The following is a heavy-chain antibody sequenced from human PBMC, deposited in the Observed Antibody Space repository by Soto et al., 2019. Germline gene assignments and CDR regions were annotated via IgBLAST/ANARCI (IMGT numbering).Heavy chain of an antibody. CDR1: GYTFTSYY. V-gene: IGHV1-46*01. CDR2: INPSGGST. Sequence: QVQLVQSGAEVKKPGASVKVSCKASGYTFTSYYMHWVRQAPGQGLEWMGIINPSGGSTSYAQKFQGIVTMTRDTSTSTVYMELSSLRSEDTAVYYCARTLGTPHTEGEVDYWGQGTLVTVSS. D-gene: IGHD3-16*01. J-gene: IGHJ4*02. CDR3: ARTLGTPHTEGEVDY.